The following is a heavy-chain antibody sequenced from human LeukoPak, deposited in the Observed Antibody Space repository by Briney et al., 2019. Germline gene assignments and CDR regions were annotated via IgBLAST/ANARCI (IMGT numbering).Heavy chain of an antibody. V-gene: IGHV3-9*01. J-gene: IGHJ4*02. D-gene: IGHD4-17*01. CDR2: ISWNSGSI. Sequence: PGGPLRLSCAASGFTFRSYWPHWVRQAPGKGLEWVSGISWNSGSIGYADSVKGRFTISRDNAKNSLYLQMNSLRAEDTALYYCAKDISSYLVMTTDYWGQGTLVTVSS. CDR1: GFTFRSYW. CDR3: AKDISSYLVMTTDY.